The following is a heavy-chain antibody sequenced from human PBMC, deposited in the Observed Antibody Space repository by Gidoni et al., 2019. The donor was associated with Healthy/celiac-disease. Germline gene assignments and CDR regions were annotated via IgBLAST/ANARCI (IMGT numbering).Heavy chain of an antibody. J-gene: IGHJ6*02. D-gene: IGHD3-22*01. CDR3: AREPGSHYDSSGYYTGPRENYYYGMDV. V-gene: IGHV4-30-4*01. CDR2: IYYSGST. Sequence: QVQLQESGPGLVKPSQTLSLTCTVSGGSISSGDYYWSWIRQPPGKGLEWIGYIYYSGSTYYNPSLKSRVTISVDTSKNQFSLKLSSVTAADTAVYYCAREPGSHYDSSGYYTGPRENYYYGMDVWGQGTTVTVSS. CDR1: GGSISSGDYY.